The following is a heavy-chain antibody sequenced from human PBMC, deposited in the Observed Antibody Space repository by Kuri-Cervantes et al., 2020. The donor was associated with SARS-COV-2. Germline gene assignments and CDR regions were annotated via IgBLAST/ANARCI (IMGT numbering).Heavy chain of an antibody. J-gene: IGHJ6*02. Sequence: ASVKVSCKASGYTFTSYYMHWVRQAPGQGLEWMGIINPSGGSTSYAQKFQGRVTMTRDTSTSTVYMELSSLRSEDRAVYYCARGAYGSGSYPPTYYGMDVWGQGTTVTFSS. CDR2: INPSGGST. CDR3: ARGAYGSGSYPPTYYGMDV. V-gene: IGHV1-46*01. CDR1: GYTFTSYY. D-gene: IGHD3-10*01.